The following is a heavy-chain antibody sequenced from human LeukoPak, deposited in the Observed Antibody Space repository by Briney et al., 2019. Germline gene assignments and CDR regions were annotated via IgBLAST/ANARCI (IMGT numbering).Heavy chain of an antibody. CDR3: ARTGTTGGYFDY. V-gene: IGHV4-34*01. CDR1: GGSFGGYY. CDR2: INHSGST. Sequence: SETLSLTCAVYGGSFGGYYWSWIRQPPGKGLEWIGEINHSGSTNYNPSLKSRVTISVDTSKNQFSLKLSSVTAADTAVYYCARTGTTGGYFDYWGQGTLVTVSS. D-gene: IGHD1-1*01. J-gene: IGHJ4*02.